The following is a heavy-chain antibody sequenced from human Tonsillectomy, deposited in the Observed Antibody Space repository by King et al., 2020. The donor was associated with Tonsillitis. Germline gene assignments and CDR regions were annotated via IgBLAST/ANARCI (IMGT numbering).Heavy chain of an antibody. Sequence: VQLVESGGGLVQPGGSLRLSCAASGFTFSSYAMSWVRQAPGKGLEWVSAISGSGGSTYYADSVKGRFTISRDNSKNTLYLQMNSLRAEDTAVYYCANDRFSGYCSSTSCYFGPLGVVAWGQGTMVTVSS. CDR1: GFTFSSYA. CDR3: ANDRFSGYCSSTSCYFGPLGVVA. V-gene: IGHV3-23*04. D-gene: IGHD2-2*03. CDR2: ISGSGGST. J-gene: IGHJ3*01.